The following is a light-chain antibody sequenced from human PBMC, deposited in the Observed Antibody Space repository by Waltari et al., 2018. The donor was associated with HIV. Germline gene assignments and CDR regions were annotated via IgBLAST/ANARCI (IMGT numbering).Light chain of an antibody. J-gene: IGKJ1*01. CDR2: LAS. CDR3: QKYDSAPWS. Sequence: DSQMTQSPSSLSASIGARVTITCRASRDINTYLSWYQHKPGKVPKLLIFLASSLQSGVPSRFSGSGAGTDFTLTINNLQPEDTATYYCQKYDSAPWSFGQGTKVAI. CDR1: RDINTY. V-gene: IGKV1-27*01.